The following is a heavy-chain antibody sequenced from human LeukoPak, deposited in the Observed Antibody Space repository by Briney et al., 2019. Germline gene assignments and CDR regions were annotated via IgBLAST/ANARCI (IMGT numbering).Heavy chain of an antibody. CDR1: GYTFTSYG. CDR3: ARKYNWNYRFDP. CDR2: ISAYNGNT. D-gene: IGHD1-7*01. Sequence: LVASVKVSCKASGYTFTSYGISWVRQAPGQGLEWMGWISAYNGNTNYAQRLQGRVTMTTDTSTSTAYMELRSLRSDDTAVYYCARKYNWNYRFDPWGQGTLVTVSS. V-gene: IGHV1-18*01. J-gene: IGHJ5*02.